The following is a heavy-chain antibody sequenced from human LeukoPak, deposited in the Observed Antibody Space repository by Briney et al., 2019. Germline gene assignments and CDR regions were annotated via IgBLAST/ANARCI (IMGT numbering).Heavy chain of an antibody. V-gene: IGHV3-7*03. D-gene: IGHD6-13*01. CDR1: GFTFSSYW. CDR3: ARVRIAAAGNEGAFDI. J-gene: IGHJ3*02. Sequence: PGGSLRLSCAASGFTFSSYWMSWVRQAPGKGLEWVANIKQDGSEKYYVDSVKGRFTISRDNAKNSLYLQMNSLRAEDTAVYYCARVRIAAAGNEGAFDIWGQGTMVTVSS. CDR2: IKQDGSEK.